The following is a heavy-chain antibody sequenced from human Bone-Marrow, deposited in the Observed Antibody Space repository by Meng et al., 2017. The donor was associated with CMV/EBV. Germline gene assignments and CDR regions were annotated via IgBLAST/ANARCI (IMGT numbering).Heavy chain of an antibody. J-gene: IGHJ4*02. CDR2: IYYSGSA. D-gene: IGHD3-10*01. CDR3: ARDPLYYGSGSYPH. Sequence: SETLSLTCTVSGGSISSGDYYWNWIRQPLGKGLEWIGYIYYSGSAYYNPSLQSRLTISIDTSKNQFSLRLSSVTAADTAFYYCARDPLYYGSGSYPHWGQGTLVTVSS. V-gene: IGHV4-30-4*08. CDR1: GGSISSGDYY.